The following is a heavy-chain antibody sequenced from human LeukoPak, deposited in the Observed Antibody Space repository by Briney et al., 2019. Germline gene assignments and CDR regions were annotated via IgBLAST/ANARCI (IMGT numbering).Heavy chain of an antibody. CDR1: GFTFSSYW. CDR2: ISYDGSNK. Sequence: HPGGSLRLSCAASGFTFSSYWMHWVRQAPGKGLEWVAVISYDGSNKYYADSVKGRFTISRDNSKNTLYLQMNSLRAEDTAVYYCAKSTAARDPEYFDYWGQGTLVTVSS. J-gene: IGHJ4*02. V-gene: IGHV3-30*18. D-gene: IGHD2-2*01. CDR3: AKSTAARDPEYFDY.